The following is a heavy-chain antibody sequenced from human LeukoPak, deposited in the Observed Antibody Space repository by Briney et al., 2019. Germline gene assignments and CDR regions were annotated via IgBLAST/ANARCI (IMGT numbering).Heavy chain of an antibody. V-gene: IGHV1-69*04. CDR1: GGTFSSYA. D-gene: IGHD2-2*01. CDR3: ARSGRGVGASCYAYLGG. CDR2: IIPILGIA. J-gene: IGHJ4*02. Sequence: SVKVSCKASGGTFSSYAISWVRQAPGQGLEWMGRIIPILGIANYAQKFQGRVTITADKSTSTAYMELSSLRSEDTAVYYCARSGRGVGASCYAYLGGWGQGTLVTVSS.